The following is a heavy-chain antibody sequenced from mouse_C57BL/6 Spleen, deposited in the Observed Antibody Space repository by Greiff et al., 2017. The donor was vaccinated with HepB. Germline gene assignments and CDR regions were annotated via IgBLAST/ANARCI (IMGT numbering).Heavy chain of an antibody. CDR3: ARDPLDGYYEGFSY. CDR2: ISDGGSYT. CDR1: GSTFSSYA. J-gene: IGHJ3*01. Sequence: EVQRVESGGGLVKPGGSLKLSCAASGSTFSSYAMSWVRQTPEKRLEWVATISDGGSYTYYPDNVKGRFTISRDNAKNNLYLQMSHLKSEDTAMYYCARDPLDGYYEGFSYWGQGTLVTVSA. V-gene: IGHV5-4*01. D-gene: IGHD2-3*01.